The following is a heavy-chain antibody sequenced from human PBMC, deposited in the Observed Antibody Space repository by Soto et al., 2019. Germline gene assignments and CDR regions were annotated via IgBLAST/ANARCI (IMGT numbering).Heavy chain of an antibody. CDR2: INHSGST. CDR1: GGSFSGYD. J-gene: IGHJ4*02. CDR3: ARDKITGLFDY. V-gene: IGHV4-34*01. Sequence: SETLSLTCAVYGGSFSGYDWTWIRQPPGTGLEWIGEINHSGSTNYNPSLKSRVTISVDTSKNQFSLKLASVTAADTAVYYCARDKITGLFDYWGQGTLVTAPQ. D-gene: IGHD2-8*02.